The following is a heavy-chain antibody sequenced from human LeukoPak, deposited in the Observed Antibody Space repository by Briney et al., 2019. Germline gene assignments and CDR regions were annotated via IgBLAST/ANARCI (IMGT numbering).Heavy chain of an antibody. J-gene: IGHJ6*02. D-gene: IGHD6-13*01. CDR3: AKDGSSRWYYGMDV. CDR1: GFTFDDYG. CDR2: INWNGGST. V-gene: IGHV3-20*01. Sequence: GGSLRLSCAASGFTFDDYGMSWVRQAPGKGLEWVSGINWNGGSTGYADSVKGRFTISRDNAENSLYLQMNSLRAEDTALYHCAKDGSSRWYYGMDVWGQGTTVTVSS.